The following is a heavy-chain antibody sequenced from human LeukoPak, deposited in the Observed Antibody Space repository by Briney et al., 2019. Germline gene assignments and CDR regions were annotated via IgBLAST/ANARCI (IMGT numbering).Heavy chain of an antibody. Sequence: GGSLRLSCAASGFTFSGYAMSWVRQAPGKGLEWVSVISGSGVNTYYADSVKGRFTISRDNSKNTLFLQMNSLRAEDTAVYYCAKGSVPVVAMNAFEIRGQGTMVTVSS. CDR2: ISGSGVNT. D-gene: IGHD2-2*01. J-gene: IGHJ3*02. CDR3: AKGSVPVVAMNAFEI. CDR1: GFTFSGYA. V-gene: IGHV3-23*01.